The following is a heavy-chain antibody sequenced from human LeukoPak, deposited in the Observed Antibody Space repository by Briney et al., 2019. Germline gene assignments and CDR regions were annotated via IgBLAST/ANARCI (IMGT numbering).Heavy chain of an antibody. J-gene: IGHJ4*02. CDR1: GFTFSSYA. CDR3: AREALGYYFDY. D-gene: IGHD3-16*01. V-gene: IGHV3-30-3*01. Sequence: GRSLRLSCAASGFTFSSYAMHWVRQAPGKGLEWVAVISYDGSNKYYADSVKGRFTISGDNSKNTLYLQMNSLRAEDTAVYYCAREALGYYFDYWGQGTLVTVSS. CDR2: ISYDGSNK.